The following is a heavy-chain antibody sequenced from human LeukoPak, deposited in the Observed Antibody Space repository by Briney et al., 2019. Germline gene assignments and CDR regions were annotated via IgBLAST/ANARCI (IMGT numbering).Heavy chain of an antibody. CDR1: GYTFTSYA. D-gene: IGHD2-15*01. CDR2: INAGNGNT. J-gene: IGHJ5*02. V-gene: IGHV1-3*01. Sequence: GASVKVSCKASGYTFTSYAMHWVRQAPGQRLEWMGWINAGNGNTKYSQKFQGRVTITRDTSASTAYMELSSLRSEDTAVYYCAGVTGGRYCSGGSCYVWDWFDPWGQGTLVTVSS. CDR3: AGVTGGRYCSGGSCYVWDWFDP.